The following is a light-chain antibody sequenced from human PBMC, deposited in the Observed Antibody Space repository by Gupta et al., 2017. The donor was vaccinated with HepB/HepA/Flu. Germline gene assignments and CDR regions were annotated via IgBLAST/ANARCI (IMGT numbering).Light chain of an antibody. Sequence: EIVMTQSPATLSVSPGDRATLSCRASQSLNSNLAWYQQKPGQAPRLLIYGASTRATGVPGRFSGSGSGTEFTLTISSLQSEDLAAYYCQQYDSWWTFGQGTKVEIK. V-gene: IGKV3-15*01. CDR2: GAS. CDR3: QQYDSWWT. CDR1: QSLNSN. J-gene: IGKJ1*01.